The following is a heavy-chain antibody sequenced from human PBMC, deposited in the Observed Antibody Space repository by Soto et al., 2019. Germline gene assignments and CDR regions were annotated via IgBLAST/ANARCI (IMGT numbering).Heavy chain of an antibody. CDR3: ATVDGTTGRDYYYYMDV. CDR1: GFTFSSYG. CDR2: IWYDGSNK. D-gene: IGHD1-7*01. J-gene: IGHJ6*03. V-gene: IGHV3-30*02. Sequence: GGSLRLSCAASGFTFSSYGMHWVRQAPGKGLEWVAVIWYDGSNKYYADSVKGRFTISRDNSKNTLYLQMNSLRSEDTAVYYCATVDGTTGRDYYYYMDVWGKGTTVTVSS.